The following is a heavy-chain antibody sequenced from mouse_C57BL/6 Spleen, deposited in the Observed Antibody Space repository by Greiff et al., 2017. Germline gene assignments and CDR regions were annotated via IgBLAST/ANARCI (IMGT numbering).Heavy chain of an antibody. CDR1: GYTFTDYY. Sequence: EVQLQQSGPELVKPGASVKISCKASGYTFTDYYMNWVKQSHGKSLEWIGDINPNNGGTSYNQKFKGKATLTVDKSSSTAYMELRSLTSEDSAVYYCARRGDYEEGAWFAYWGQGTLVTVSA. CDR2: INPNNGGT. V-gene: IGHV1-26*01. CDR3: ARRGDYEEGAWFAY. D-gene: IGHD2-4*01. J-gene: IGHJ3*01.